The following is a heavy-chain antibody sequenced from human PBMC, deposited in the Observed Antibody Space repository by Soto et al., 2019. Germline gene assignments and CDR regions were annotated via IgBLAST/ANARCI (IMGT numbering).Heavy chain of an antibody. Sequence: ASVKVSCKASGYTFSSYAISWVRQAPGQGLEWMGWIIPICGSTNYAQKFQGRVTITTDASTSTDYMELSSLRSDDTAVYYCARLLAGGSTLSFATWGQGTLVTVSS. J-gene: IGHJ5*02. CDR1: GYTFSSYA. D-gene: IGHD2-15*01. CDR3: ARLLAGGSTLSFAT. V-gene: IGHV1-69*05. CDR2: IIPICGST.